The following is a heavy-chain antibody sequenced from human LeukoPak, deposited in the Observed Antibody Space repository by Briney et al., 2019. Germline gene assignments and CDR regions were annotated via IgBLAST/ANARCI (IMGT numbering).Heavy chain of an antibody. CDR3: ARVPLTITTYYYYYYMDV. CDR1: GGTFSSYA. J-gene: IGHJ6*03. CDR2: IIPIFGTA. V-gene: IGHV1-69*05. D-gene: IGHD1-14*01. Sequence: SVKVSCKASGGTFSSYAISWVRQAPGQGLEWMGGIIPIFGTANYAQKFQGRVTMTRNTSISTAYMELSSLRSEDTAVYYCARVPLTITTYYYYYYMDVWGKGTTVTISS.